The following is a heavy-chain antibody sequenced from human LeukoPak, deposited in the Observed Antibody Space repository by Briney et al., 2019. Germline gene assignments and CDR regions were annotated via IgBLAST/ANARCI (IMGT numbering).Heavy chain of an antibody. CDR3: ARVIIGHDSSSNFDY. D-gene: IGHD6-13*01. CDR2: INPNSGGT. Sequence: ASVKVSCKASGYTFTGYYMHWVRQAPGQGLEWMGWINPNSGGTNYAQKFQGRVTMTRDTSISTAYMELSRLRSDDTAVYYCARVIIGHDSSSNFDYWGQGTLVTVSS. V-gene: IGHV1-2*02. CDR1: GYTFTGYY. J-gene: IGHJ4*02.